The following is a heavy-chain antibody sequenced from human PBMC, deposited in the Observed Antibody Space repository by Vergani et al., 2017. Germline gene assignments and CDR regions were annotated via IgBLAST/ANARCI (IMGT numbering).Heavy chain of an antibody. V-gene: IGHV3-21*01. D-gene: IGHD5-18*01. CDR1: GFTFSSYS. J-gene: IGHJ4*02. CDR2: ISSSSSYI. Sequence: EVQLVESGGGLVKPGGSLRLSCAASGFTFSSYSMNWVRQGPGKGLEWVSSISSSSSYIYYADSVKGRFTISRDNAKNSLFLQMNSLRAEDTAVYYCARDRDTAMVHDYWGQGTLVTVSS. CDR3: ARDRDTAMVHDY.